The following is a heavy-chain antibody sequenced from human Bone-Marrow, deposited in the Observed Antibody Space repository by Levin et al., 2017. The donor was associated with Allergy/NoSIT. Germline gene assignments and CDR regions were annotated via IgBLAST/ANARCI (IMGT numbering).Heavy chain of an antibody. J-gene: IGHJ4*02. CDR3: ARAIGSGSCDY. CDR1: GFTFSSYG. CDR2: IWYDGSNK. Sequence: GGSLRLSCAASGFTFSSYGMHWVRQAPGKGLEWVAVIWYDGSNKYYADSVKGRFTISRDNSKNTLYLQMNSLRAEDTAVYYCARAIGSGSCDYWGQGTLVTVSS. V-gene: IGHV3-33*01. D-gene: IGHD3-10*01.